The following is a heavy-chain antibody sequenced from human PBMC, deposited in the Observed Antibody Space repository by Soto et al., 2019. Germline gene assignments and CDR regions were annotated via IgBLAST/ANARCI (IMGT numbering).Heavy chain of an antibody. J-gene: IGHJ4*02. V-gene: IGHV1-8*01. CDR3: ARGHGASGSFYKFDY. Sequence: QVPLVQSGAEVKKPGASVKVSCKASGYTFTCYDINWVRQAPGQGLEWMGWMNPNSGNTGYAQKFQGRATMTTNTSISTAYMELSSMTSEDTAVYYCARGHGASGSFYKFDYWGQGTLVTVSS. CDR1: GYTFTCYD. CDR2: MNPNSGNT. D-gene: IGHD3-10*01.